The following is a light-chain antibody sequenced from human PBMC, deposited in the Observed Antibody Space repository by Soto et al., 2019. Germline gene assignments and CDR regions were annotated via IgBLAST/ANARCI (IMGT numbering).Light chain of an antibody. J-gene: IGKJ5*01. CDR1: QSVSSN. CDR3: QRYNSWPPIT. V-gene: IGKV3D-15*01. CDR2: GVY. Sequence: EIVMTQSPTILSVSPGERATLSCRASQSVSSNLAWYQQKPGQAPRLLIYGVYTRAPGIPARFSGSGSGTEFTLTISSLQSEDFAVYYCQRYNSWPPITFGQGTRLEIK.